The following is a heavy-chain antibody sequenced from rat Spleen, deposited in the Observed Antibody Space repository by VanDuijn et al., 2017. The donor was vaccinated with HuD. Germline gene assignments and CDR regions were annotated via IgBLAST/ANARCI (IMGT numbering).Heavy chain of an antibody. CDR2: ISYYGTTA. V-gene: IGHV5-29*01. CDR1: GFSFSNYG. CDR3: ARHEPNWFAY. Sequence: EVQLVESGGGLVQPGRSLKLSCAASGFSFSNYGMAWVRQAPTMGLEWVATISYYGTTAHYRDSVKGRFTISRDIAKSTLYLQMDSLRSEDTATYYCARHEPNWFAYWGQGTLVTVSS. J-gene: IGHJ3*01.